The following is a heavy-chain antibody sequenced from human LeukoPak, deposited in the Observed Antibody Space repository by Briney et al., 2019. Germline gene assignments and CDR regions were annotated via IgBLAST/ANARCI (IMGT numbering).Heavy chain of an antibody. Sequence: ASVKVSCKASGYTFTSYDINWVRQATGQGLEWMGWMNPNSGNTGYAQKFQGRVTMTRNTSISTAYMELSSLRSEDTAVYYCARDEVIVVVPAASPPGAFDIWGQGTMVTVSS. J-gene: IGHJ3*02. CDR3: ARDEVIVVVPAASPPGAFDI. CDR1: GYTFTSYD. D-gene: IGHD2-2*01. V-gene: IGHV1-8*01. CDR2: MNPNSGNT.